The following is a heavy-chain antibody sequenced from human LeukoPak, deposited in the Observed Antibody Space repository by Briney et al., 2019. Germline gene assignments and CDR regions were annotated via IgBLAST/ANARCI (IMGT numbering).Heavy chain of an antibody. J-gene: IGHJ4*02. Sequence: GGSLRLSCAASGFTFSNCAMSWVRQAPGKGLEWVSGISDSTGSTYYADSVKGRFTISRDNSKNTLHLQMNTLRAEDTAVYYCAKSDPLMAAAGIFEYWGQGTLVTVSS. CDR3: AKSDPLMAAAGIFEY. CDR2: ISDSTGST. V-gene: IGHV3-23*01. CDR1: GFTFSNCA. D-gene: IGHD6-13*01.